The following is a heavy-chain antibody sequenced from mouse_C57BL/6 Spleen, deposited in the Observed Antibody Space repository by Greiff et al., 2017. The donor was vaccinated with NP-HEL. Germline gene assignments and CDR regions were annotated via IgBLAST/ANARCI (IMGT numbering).Heavy chain of an antibody. CDR2: IYPRSGNT. J-gene: IGHJ2*01. CDR1: GYTFTSYG. Sequence: QVHVKQSGAELARPGASVKLSCKASGYTFTSYGISWVKQRTGQGLEWIGEIYPRSGNTYYNEKFKGKATLTADKSSSTAYMELRSLTSEDSAVYFCARYGYYGYFDYWGQGTTLTVSS. D-gene: IGHD1-1*01. V-gene: IGHV1-81*01. CDR3: ARYGYYGYFDY.